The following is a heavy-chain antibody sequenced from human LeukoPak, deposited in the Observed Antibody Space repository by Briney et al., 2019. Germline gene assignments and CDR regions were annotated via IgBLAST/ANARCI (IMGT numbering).Heavy chain of an antibody. CDR1: GGSISSGGYY. D-gene: IGHD3-22*01. J-gene: IGHJ3*01. V-gene: IGHV4-39*01. CDR3: AREKIVVAYNDAFDV. CDR2: IYYSGST. Sequence: PSQTLSLTCTVSGGSISSGGYYWGWIRQPPGKGLEWIGSIYYSGSTYYNPSLKSRVTISVDTSKNQFSLKLSSVTAADTAVYYCAREKIVVAYNDAFDVWGQGTMVTVSS.